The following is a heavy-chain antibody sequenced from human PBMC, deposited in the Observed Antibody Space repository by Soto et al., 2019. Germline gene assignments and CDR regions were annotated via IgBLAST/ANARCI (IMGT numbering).Heavy chain of an antibody. V-gene: IGHV3-33*01. Sequence: GGSLRLSCAASGFTFSSYGMHWVRQAPGKGLEWVAVIWYDGSNKYNAESWKGRFTISRDNSKNTLYLQMNSLRAEDTAVYYCARQGIPYCSSTSCYAAISDYYYYYMDVWGKGTTVTVSS. D-gene: IGHD2-2*01. CDR3: ARQGIPYCSSTSCYAAISDYYYYYMDV. CDR1: GFTFSSYG. J-gene: IGHJ6*03. CDR2: IWYDGSNK.